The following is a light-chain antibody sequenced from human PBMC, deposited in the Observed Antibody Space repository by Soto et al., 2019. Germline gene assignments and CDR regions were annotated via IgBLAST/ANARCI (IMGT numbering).Light chain of an antibody. V-gene: IGKV1-5*01. CDR1: ESISLW. J-gene: IGKJ1*01. CDR3: QHYNTYFQVT. CDR2: DAS. Sequence: DIQMTQSPSTLSASVGDRVTITCRASESISLWLAWYQQKPGKAPKLLIYDASSLESGVPSRFSGSGSGTEFTLTISSRQPDDFATYYCQHYNTYFQVTVGQGTKGDIK.